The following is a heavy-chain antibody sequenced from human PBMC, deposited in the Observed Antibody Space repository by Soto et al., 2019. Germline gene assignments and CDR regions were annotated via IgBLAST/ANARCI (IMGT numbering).Heavy chain of an antibody. D-gene: IGHD3-10*01. V-gene: IGHV4-30-4*01. CDR1: GGSISSGDYY. J-gene: IGHJ4*02. CDR2: IYYSGST. CDR3: ALIGYYYCSGSVPDY. Sequence: PSETLSLTCTVSGGSISSGDYYWSWIRQPPGKGLEWIGYIYYSGSTYYNPSLKSRVTISVDTSKNQFSLKLSSVTAAGTAVYYCALIGYYYCSGSVPDYWGQGTLVTVSS.